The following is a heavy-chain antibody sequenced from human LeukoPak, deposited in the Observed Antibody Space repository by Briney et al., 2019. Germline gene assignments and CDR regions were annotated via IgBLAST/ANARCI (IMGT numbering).Heavy chain of an antibody. D-gene: IGHD5-12*01. J-gene: IGHJ4*02. CDR3: ARTRATMRGFDY. CDR2: IDWDDDK. CDR1: GFSLSTSGMR. V-gene: IGHV2-70*04. Sequence: SGPALVKPTQTLTLTCTFSGFSLSTSGMRVSWIRQPPGKALKWLARIDWDDDKFYSTSLKTRLTISKDTSKNQVVLTMTNMDPVDTATYYCARTRATMRGFDYWGQGTLVTVSS.